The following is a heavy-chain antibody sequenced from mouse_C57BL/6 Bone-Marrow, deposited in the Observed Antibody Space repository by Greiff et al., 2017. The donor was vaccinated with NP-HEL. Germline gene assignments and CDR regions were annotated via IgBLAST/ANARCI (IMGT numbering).Heavy chain of an antibody. J-gene: IGHJ2*01. Sequence: VQLQQSGAELMKPGASVKLSCKATGYTFTGYWIEWVKQRPGHGLEWIGEILPGGGSTNYNEKFKGKATFTADTSSNTAYMQLSSLTTEDSAIDYCAREAYYGSSPDYWGQGTTLTVSS. D-gene: IGHD1-1*01. CDR1: GYTFTGYW. CDR3: AREAYYGSSPDY. V-gene: IGHV1-9*01. CDR2: ILPGGGST.